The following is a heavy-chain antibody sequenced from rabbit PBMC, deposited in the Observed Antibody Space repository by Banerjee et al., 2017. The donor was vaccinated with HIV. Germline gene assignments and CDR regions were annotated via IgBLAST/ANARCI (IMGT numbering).Heavy chain of an antibody. CDR2: IYTDSGRT. CDR3: ARDSSGHNL. V-gene: IGHV1S45*01. D-gene: IGHD4-1*01. Sequence: QEQLKESGGGLVKPEGSLTLTCTASGFSFSTKYVMCWVRQAPGKGLEWIGCIYTDSGRTYHASWAKGRFTISKTSSTTVTPQMTSLTVADTATYFCARDSSGHNLWGPGTLVTVS. CDR1: GFSFSTKYV. J-gene: IGHJ4*01.